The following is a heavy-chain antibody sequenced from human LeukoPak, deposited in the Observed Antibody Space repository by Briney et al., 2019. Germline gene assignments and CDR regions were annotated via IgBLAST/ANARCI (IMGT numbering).Heavy chain of an antibody. CDR3: ARVQITWSWAFDI. V-gene: IGHV3-7*01. Sequence: GGSLRLSCAASGYTFSSYWMTWVRQAPGRGLEWVANRKQDGSEKYYVDSVKGRFTISRDNAKNSLYLQMNSLRAEDTAVYYCARVQITWSWAFDIWGQGTMVTVSS. CDR2: RKQDGSEK. D-gene: IGHD3-16*01. J-gene: IGHJ3*02. CDR1: GYTFSSYW.